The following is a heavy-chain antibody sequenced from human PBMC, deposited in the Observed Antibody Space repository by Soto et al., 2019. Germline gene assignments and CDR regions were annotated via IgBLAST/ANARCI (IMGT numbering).Heavy chain of an antibody. V-gene: IGHV3-72*01. CDR2: SRDKPQGYST. Sequence: WGSLRLSCAGSGFTLIDHYIGCVRHAPFKCLEWVVRSRDKPQGYSTAYAASVKGRFTTSRDESKNSAYLQMNSLKTEDTAVYYCVRATYFSDSSGYTRCLDYWGQGTLVTVSS. D-gene: IGHD3-22*01. CDR3: VRATYFSDSSGYTRCLDY. CDR1: GFTLIDHY. J-gene: IGHJ4*02.